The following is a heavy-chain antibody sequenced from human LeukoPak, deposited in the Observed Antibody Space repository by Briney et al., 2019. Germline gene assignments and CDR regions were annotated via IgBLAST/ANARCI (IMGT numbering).Heavy chain of an antibody. D-gene: IGHD6-13*01. Sequence: SETLSLTCTVSGASITYYYWIWNRQPPGKGLEWIGYIYTNGSTKCNPSFKSRLRISIDTSRKQWSLKLTSVTAADSAGHYCARHVAAAGTRLPRDEVGPEIDYWGQGTLVTVSS. CDR2: IYTNGST. J-gene: IGHJ4*02. CDR1: GASITYYY. CDR3: ARHVAAAGTRLPRDEVGPEIDY. V-gene: IGHV4-4*09.